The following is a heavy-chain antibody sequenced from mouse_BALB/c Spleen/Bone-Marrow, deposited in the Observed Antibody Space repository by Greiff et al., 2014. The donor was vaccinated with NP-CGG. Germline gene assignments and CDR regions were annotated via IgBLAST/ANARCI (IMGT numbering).Heavy chain of an antibody. CDR3: ARDKNYGSYWYFDV. J-gene: IGHJ1*01. CDR1: GFTFTDYY. V-gene: IGHV7-3*02. D-gene: IGHD2-1*01. Sequence: EVKVVESGGGLVQPGGSLRLSCATSGFTFTDYYMSWVRQPPGKALEWLGFIRNKANGYTTEYSASVKGRFTISRDNSQSILYLQMNTLRAEDSATYYCARDKNYGSYWYFDVWGAGTTVTDSS. CDR2: IRNKANGYTT.